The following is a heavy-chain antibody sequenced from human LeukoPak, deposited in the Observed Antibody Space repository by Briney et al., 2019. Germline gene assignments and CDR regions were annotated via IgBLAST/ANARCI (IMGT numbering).Heavy chain of an antibody. CDR2: INSDGSST. CDR3: ARGPNYYDSSGYYSDY. J-gene: IGHJ4*02. D-gene: IGHD3-22*01. CDR1: GFTFSSYW. Sequence: GGSLRLSCAASGFTFSSYWMHWVRQAPGKGLEWVSRINSDGSSTSYADSVKGRFTISRDNAKNTLYLQMNSLRAEDTAVYYCARGPNYYDSSGYYSDYWGQGTLVTVSS. V-gene: IGHV3-74*01.